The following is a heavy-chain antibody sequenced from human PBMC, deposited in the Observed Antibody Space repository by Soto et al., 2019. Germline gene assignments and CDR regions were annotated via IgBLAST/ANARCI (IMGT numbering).Heavy chain of an antibody. CDR1: GGFVSSGNYY. J-gene: IGHJ3*02. Sequence: SETLSLTCAVYGGFVSSGNYYWSWIRQPPGKGLEWIGEMSHSGGTHFNPSLKSRVTISVDTSKNQFSLKMSSVTAADTALYYCARVERGTATTVVDAFDIWGPGTMVTFSS. D-gene: IGHD1-1*01. CDR2: MSHSGGT. CDR3: ARVERGTATTVVDAFDI. V-gene: IGHV4-61*01.